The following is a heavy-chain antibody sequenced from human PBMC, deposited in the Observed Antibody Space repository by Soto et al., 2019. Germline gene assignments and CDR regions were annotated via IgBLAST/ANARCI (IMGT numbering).Heavy chain of an antibody. CDR2: IYHSGST. J-gene: IGHJ4*02. D-gene: IGHD4-17*01. V-gene: IGHV4-30-2*01. CDR1: GGSMSSGAYS. CDR3: AKTVKTGPQGASVY. Sequence: PSETLSLTCAVSGGSMSSGAYSWSWIRPPPGKGLEWIGYIYHSGSTYYSPSLKSRVTISVDRSKNQFSLKVRSVTGADTAVYYCAKTVKTGPQGASVYWGQGALVTVSS.